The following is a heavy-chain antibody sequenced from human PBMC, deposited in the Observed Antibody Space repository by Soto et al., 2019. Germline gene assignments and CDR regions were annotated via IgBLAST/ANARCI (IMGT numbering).Heavy chain of an antibody. CDR1: GFTFSSYG. Sequence: QVQLVESGGGVVQPGRSLRLSCAASGFTFSSYGMHWVRQAPGKGLEWVAVIWYDGSNKYYADSVKGRFTISRDNSKNTLYLQMNGLRAEDTAVYYCARDHGAFWVASEYYFDYWGQGTLVTVSS. D-gene: IGHD2-15*01. V-gene: IGHV3-33*01. CDR2: IWYDGSNK. CDR3: ARDHGAFWVASEYYFDY. J-gene: IGHJ4*02.